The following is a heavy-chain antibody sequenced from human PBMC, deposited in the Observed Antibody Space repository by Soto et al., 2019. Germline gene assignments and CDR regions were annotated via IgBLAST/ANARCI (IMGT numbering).Heavy chain of an antibody. J-gene: IGHJ4*02. D-gene: IGHD6-6*01. CDR3: AKNWDTTSSSSSH. CDR1: GFTFSTDA. Sequence: EVQLLESGGGLVQTGGSLRLSCAASGFTFSTDAMSWVRQAPGKGLEWVSAISGTGGSTYYADSVKGRFTISRDNSKNTLYLQMNSLRAEDTAVYYCAKNWDTTSSSSSHWGQGTLVTVSS. V-gene: IGHV3-23*01. CDR2: ISGTGGST.